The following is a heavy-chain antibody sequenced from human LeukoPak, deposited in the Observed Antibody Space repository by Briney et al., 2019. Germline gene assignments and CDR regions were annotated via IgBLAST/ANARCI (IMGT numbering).Heavy chain of an antibody. Sequence: GASVKISCKASGHTFINFAIHWVRQAPGQRFEWMGWISVGSGNTKYSQNLQGRVTINTDTSATTAYMELRSLRSEDTGIYYCARSDRSSWTYWSQGTLVTVS. J-gene: IGHJ4*02. CDR2: ISVGSGNT. CDR1: GHTFINFA. V-gene: IGHV1-3*01. CDR3: ARSDRSSWTY. D-gene: IGHD6-13*01.